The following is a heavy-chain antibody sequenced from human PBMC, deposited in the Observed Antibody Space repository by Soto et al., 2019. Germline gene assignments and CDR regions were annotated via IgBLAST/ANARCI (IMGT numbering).Heavy chain of an antibody. CDR3: ARSIFGGVTARY. V-gene: IGHV4-30-4*01. CDR1: GGSISSDDYY. J-gene: IGHJ4*02. D-gene: IGHD3-3*01. Sequence: QVQLQESGPGLVKPSQTLSLTCTVSGGSISSDDYYWSWIRQPPGKGLEWIGYIFYSGSAHHNPSPKSRVTLSGDTSKTEFSLKLSSMTAADTAMYYCARSIFGGVTARYWGQGTLVTVSS. CDR2: IFYSGSA.